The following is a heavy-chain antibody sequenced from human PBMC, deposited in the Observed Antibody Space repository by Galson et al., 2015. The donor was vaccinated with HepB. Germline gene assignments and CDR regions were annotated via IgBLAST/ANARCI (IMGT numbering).Heavy chain of an antibody. CDR2: IFYSGST. CDR3: ARARLRFLEWSFQDDALDI. V-gene: IGHV4-31*03. J-gene: IGHJ3*02. D-gene: IGHD3-3*01. Sequence: TLSLTCTVSGDSISSGGYYWGWIRQHPGKGLEWIAIIFYSGSTSYYPSLKSRVTISVDTSKNQFSLRLISVTAADTAVYYCARARLRFLEWSFQDDALDIWGRGTTVIVSS. CDR1: GDSISSGGYY.